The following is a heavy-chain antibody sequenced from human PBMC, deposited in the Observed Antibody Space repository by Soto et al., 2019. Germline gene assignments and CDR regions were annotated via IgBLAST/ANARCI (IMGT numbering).Heavy chain of an antibody. V-gene: IGHV3-13*01. D-gene: IGHD2-8*02. CDR1: GFTFSAYD. J-gene: IGHJ5*02. CDR2: IGTLHDT. Sequence: EVQLVESGGGLVQPGGSLRLSCAASGFTFSAYDMHWVRQPTGKGLEWVSAIGTLHDTYYPDSVKGRFTISRENAKNSLYLQMNSLTTGETAVYYCARQASYWHGGGGWFDPWGQGTLVTVSS. CDR3: ARQASYWHGGGGWFDP.